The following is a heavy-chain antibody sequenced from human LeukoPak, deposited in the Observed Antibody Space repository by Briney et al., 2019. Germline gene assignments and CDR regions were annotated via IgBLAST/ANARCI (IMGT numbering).Heavy chain of an antibody. Sequence: SVKVSCKASGGTFSSYAISWVRQAPGQGLEWMGGIIPIFGTANYAQKFQGRVTSTADESTSTAYMELSSLRSEDTAVYYCAREAGDPRRYYYYGMDVWGQGTTVTVSS. CDR1: GGTFSSYA. D-gene: IGHD7-27*01. CDR3: AREAGDPRRYYYYGMDV. CDR2: IIPIFGTA. J-gene: IGHJ6*02. V-gene: IGHV1-69*13.